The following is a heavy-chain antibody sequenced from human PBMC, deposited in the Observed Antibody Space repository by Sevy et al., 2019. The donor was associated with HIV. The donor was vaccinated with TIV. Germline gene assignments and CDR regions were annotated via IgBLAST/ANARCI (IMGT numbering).Heavy chain of an antibody. CDR3: ARSRGDFLPPYYFQYYGMDV. CDR1: GFTFTDYW. J-gene: IGHJ6*02. CDR2: IYAGDSDS. D-gene: IGHD3-3*01. Sequence: GESLKISCKTSGFTFTDYWIGWVRQMPGKGLEWMGIIYAGDSDSRYSPSFGGQVTISADKSTSTAYLQWSSLKASDTAMYYCARSRGDFLPPYYFQYYGMDVWGQGTTVTVSS. V-gene: IGHV5-51*01.